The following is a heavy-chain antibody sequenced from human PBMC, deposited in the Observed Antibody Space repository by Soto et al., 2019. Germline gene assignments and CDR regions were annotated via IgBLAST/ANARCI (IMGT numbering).Heavy chain of an antibody. CDR2: INPNSGGT. V-gene: IGHV1-2*02. CDR3: AAYYYDSSGYFSHAFDI. Sequence: ASVNVSCKASGYTFTGYYMHWVRQAPGQGLEWMGWINPNSGGTNYAQKFQGRVTMTRDTSISTAYMELSRLRSDDTAVYYCAAYYYDSSGYFSHAFDIWGRGTMVTVSS. D-gene: IGHD3-22*01. J-gene: IGHJ3*02. CDR1: GYTFTGYY.